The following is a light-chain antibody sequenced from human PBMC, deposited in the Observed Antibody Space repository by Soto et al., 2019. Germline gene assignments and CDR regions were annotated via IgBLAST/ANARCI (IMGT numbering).Light chain of an antibody. V-gene: IGLV1-40*01. Sequence: QSMLTQPPSVSGTPGQRVTISCTGSSSNIGAGYDVHWYQQLPGTAPKLLIYGNSNRPSGVPDRFSGSKSGTSASLAITGLQAEDEADYYCQSYDSSLSGHVVFGGGTKLTV. CDR3: QSYDSSLSGHVV. CDR2: GNS. CDR1: SSNIGAGYD. J-gene: IGLJ2*01.